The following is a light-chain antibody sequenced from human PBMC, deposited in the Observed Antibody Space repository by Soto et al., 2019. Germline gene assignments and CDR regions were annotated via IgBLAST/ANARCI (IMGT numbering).Light chain of an antibody. V-gene: IGKV1-5*01. J-gene: IGKJ1*01. CDR2: DAS. CDR1: RSISDW. CDR3: LQYSSHSWT. Sequence: DIQMTQSPSSLSPSVGDRVTITCRASRSISDWLAWYQQKPGKAPELLIFDASNLKSGLSSRFSGSGSGTEVTLTISRLQPDDVATYYCLQYSSHSWTVGQGTKVDIK.